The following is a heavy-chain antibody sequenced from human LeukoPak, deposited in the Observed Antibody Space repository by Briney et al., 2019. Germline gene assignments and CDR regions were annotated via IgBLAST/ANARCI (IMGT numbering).Heavy chain of an antibody. J-gene: IGHJ4*02. CDR3: ARSSNAAYFDY. CDR2: ISGSGTTI. Sequence: PGGSLRLSCAASGITLSNYEMNWARQAPGKGLEWLSYISGSGTTIYYADSVKGRFTISRDNAKNSLYLQMNSLRVGDTAVYYCARSSNAAYFDYWGQGTLVTVSS. V-gene: IGHV3-48*03. D-gene: IGHD1-1*01. CDR1: GITLSNYE.